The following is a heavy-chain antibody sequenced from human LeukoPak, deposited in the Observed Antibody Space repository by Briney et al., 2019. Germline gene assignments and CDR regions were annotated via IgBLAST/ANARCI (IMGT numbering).Heavy chain of an antibody. Sequence: ASVKVSCKASGYTFTSYGISWVRQAPGQGLEWMGWISAYNGNTNYAQKLQGRVTTTTDTSTSTAYMELRSLRSDDTAVYYCEIVVGTPYYDFWSGSYYMDVWGKGTTVTVSS. D-gene: IGHD3-3*01. CDR3: EIVVGTPYYDFWSGSYYMDV. CDR1: GYTFTSYG. CDR2: ISAYNGNT. J-gene: IGHJ6*03. V-gene: IGHV1-18*01.